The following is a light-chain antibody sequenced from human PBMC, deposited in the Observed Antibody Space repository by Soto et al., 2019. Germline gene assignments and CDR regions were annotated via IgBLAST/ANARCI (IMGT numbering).Light chain of an antibody. CDR3: QSYDSSPSGVV. Sequence: QPVLTQPPSVSGAPGQRVTISCTGTSSNIGAGYPVHWYQQLPGTAPKLLIFANNNRPSGVPDRFSGSKSDTSASLAITGLQDEDEADYYCQSYDSSPSGVVFGGGTQLTVL. V-gene: IGLV1-40*01. CDR2: ANN. J-gene: IGLJ2*01. CDR1: SSNIGAGYP.